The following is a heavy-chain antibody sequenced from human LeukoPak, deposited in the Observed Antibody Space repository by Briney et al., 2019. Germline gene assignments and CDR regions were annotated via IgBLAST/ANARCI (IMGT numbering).Heavy chain of an antibody. CDR3: AKDADYDILTAPPDY. CDR1: GFTFSSYG. Sequence: SGRSLRLSCAASGFTFSSYGMHWVRQAPGKGLEWVAVISYDGSNKHYADSVKGRLTISRDNSKNTLYLQMNSLRAEDTAVYYCAKDADYDILTAPPDYWGQGTLVTVSS. J-gene: IGHJ4*02. D-gene: IGHD3-9*01. CDR2: ISYDGSNK. V-gene: IGHV3-30*18.